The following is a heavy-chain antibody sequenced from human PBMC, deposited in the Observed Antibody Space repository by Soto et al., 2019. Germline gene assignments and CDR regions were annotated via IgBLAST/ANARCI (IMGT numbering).Heavy chain of an antibody. CDR2: ISAYNGNT. J-gene: IGHJ3*02. V-gene: IGHV1-18*01. CDR1: GYTFTSYG. D-gene: IGHD4-17*01. Sequence: ASVEVSCKASGYTFTSYGISWVRQAPGQGLEWMGWISAYNGNTNYAQKLQGRVTMTTDTSTSTAYMELRSLRSDDTAVYYCARDPIYGGNSGAFDIWGQGTMVTVSS. CDR3: ARDPIYGGNSGAFDI.